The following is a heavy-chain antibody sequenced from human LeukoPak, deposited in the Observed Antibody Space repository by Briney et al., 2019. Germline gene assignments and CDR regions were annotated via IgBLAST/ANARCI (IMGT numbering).Heavy chain of an antibody. J-gene: IGHJ6*02. CDR1: GGSISSSSYY. D-gene: IGHD6-13*01. V-gene: IGHV4-39*07. Sequence: SETLSLTCTVSGGSISSSSYYWGWIRQPPGKGLEWIGSIYYSGSTYYNPSLKSRVTISVDTSKNQFSLKLSSVTAADAAVYYCARTSVSSWGHYYYYGMGVWGQGTTVTVSS. CDR3: ARTSVSSWGHYYYYGMGV. CDR2: IYYSGST.